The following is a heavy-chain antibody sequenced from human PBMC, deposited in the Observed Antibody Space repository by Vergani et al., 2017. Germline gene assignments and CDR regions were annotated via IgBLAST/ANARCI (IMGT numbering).Heavy chain of an antibody. Sequence: QVQLQESGPGLVKPSETLSLTCTVSGGSISSYYWSWIRQPPGKGLEWIGRIYTSGSTNYNPSLKSRVTISVDTSKNQFSLKLSSVTAADTAVYYCASFDKLELRAFDIWGQGTMVTVSS. CDR2: IYTSGST. V-gene: IGHV4-4*08. J-gene: IGHJ3*02. CDR3: ASFDKLELRAFDI. CDR1: GGSISSYY. D-gene: IGHD1-7*01.